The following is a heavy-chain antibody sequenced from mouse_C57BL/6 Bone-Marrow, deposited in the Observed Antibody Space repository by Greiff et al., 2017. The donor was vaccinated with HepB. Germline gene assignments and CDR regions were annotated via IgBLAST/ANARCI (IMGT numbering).Heavy chain of an antibody. Sequence: DVKLVESGGGLVKPGGSLKLSCAASGFTFSSYAMSWVRQTPEKRLEWVATISDGGSYTYYPDNVKGRFTISRDNAKNNLYLQMSHLKSEDTAMYYCAREPAAGAQATGAYWGQGTLVTVSA. CDR1: GFTFSSYA. CDR2: ISDGGSYT. V-gene: IGHV5-4*01. CDR3: AREPAAGAQATGAY. J-gene: IGHJ3*01. D-gene: IGHD3-2*02.